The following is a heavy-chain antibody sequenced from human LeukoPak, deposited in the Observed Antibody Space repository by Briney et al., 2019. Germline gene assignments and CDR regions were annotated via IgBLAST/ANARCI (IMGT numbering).Heavy chain of an antibody. J-gene: IGHJ6*02. D-gene: IGHD6-19*01. V-gene: IGHV3-66*01. CDR3: AREQWRQYYYGMDV. CDR1: GFTFSSYA. CDR2: IYSGGST. Sequence: GGSLRLSCAASGFTFSSYAMSWVRQAPGKGLEWVSVIYSGGSTYYADSVKGRFTISGDNSKNTLYLQMNSLRAEDTAVYYCAREQWRQYYYGMDVWGQGTTVTVSS.